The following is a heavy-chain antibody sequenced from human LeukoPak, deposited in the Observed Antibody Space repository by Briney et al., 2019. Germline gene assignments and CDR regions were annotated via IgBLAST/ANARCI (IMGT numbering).Heavy chain of an antibody. D-gene: IGHD6-19*01. CDR2: ISDSGGSA. J-gene: IGHJ4*02. CDR3: AKTPSGSAWYDYFDY. V-gene: IGHV3-23*01. CDR1: GFTFRNHG. Sequence: PGGSLRLSCAASGFTFRNHGMDWVRQAPGKGLEWVSGISDSGGSAYLADSVKGRFTISRDNSKNTLYLQMNSLRAEDTAVYYCAKTPSGSAWYDYFDYWGQGTLVTVSS.